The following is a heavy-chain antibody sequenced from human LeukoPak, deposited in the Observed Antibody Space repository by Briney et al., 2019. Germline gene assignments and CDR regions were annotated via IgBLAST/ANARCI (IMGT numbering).Heavy chain of an antibody. D-gene: IGHD3-9*01. V-gene: IGHV4-34*01. J-gene: IGHJ6*02. CDR2: INHSGST. CDR3: ARSTYVILTGYPQRPYYYYGMDV. CDR1: GGSFSGYY. Sequence: SETLSLTCAVYGGSFSGYYWSWIRQPPGKGLEWIGEINHSGSTNYNPSLESRVTISVDTSKNQFSLKLSSVTAADTAVYYCARSTYVILTGYPQRPYYYYGMDVWGQGTTVTVSS.